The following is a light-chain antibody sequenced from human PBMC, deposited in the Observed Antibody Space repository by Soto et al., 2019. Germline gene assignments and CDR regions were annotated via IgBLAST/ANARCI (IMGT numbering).Light chain of an antibody. CDR1: NSDVGGYNY. Sequence: QSALTQPASVSGSPGQSIPISCTGTNSDVGGYNYVSWYQHHPGKAPKLIIYDVDNRPSGVSNRFYGSKSGNTASLTISGLQAEDEADYYCSSYTSSSTRVFGTGTKVTVL. CDR3: SSYTSSSTRV. V-gene: IGLV2-14*03. J-gene: IGLJ1*01. CDR2: DVD.